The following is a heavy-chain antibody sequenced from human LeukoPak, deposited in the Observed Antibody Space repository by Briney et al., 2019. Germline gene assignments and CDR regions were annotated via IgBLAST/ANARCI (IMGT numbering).Heavy chain of an antibody. Sequence: GGFLRLSCTASGFSFSGSWMSWVRQLPGKGLEWLADMNPDGSTIVYVDSVKGRFTISRNNAKNSVYLQMDGLRAEDTAVYYCARDPLNGALDIWGQGTLVTVSS. CDR2: MNPDGSTI. V-gene: IGHV3-7*01. CDR1: GFSFSGSW. CDR3: ARDPLNGALDI. J-gene: IGHJ3*02.